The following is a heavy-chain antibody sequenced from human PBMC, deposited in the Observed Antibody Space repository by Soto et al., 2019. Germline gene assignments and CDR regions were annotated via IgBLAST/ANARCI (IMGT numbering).Heavy chain of an antibody. CDR3: ARTEGILTFFGVVIGFDP. CDR2: IYYSGST. D-gene: IGHD3-3*01. J-gene: IGHJ5*02. Sequence: SETLSLTCTVSGGSISSYYWSWIRQPPGKGLEWIGYIYYSGSTNYNPSLKSRVTISVDTSKNQFSLKLSSVTAADTAVYYCARTEGILTFFGVVIGFDPWGQGTLVTVSS. CDR1: GGSISSYY. V-gene: IGHV4-59*01.